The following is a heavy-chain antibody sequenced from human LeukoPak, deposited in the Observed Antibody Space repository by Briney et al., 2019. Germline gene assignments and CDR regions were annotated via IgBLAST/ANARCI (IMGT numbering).Heavy chain of an antibody. J-gene: IGHJ6*04. Sequence: QPGRSLRLSCAASGFTFSSYGMHWVRQAPGKGLEWVAVISYDGSNKYYADSVKGRFTISRDNSKNTLHLQMNSLRAEDTAVYYCAKDQGRERYYYYGMDVWGKGTTVTVSS. D-gene: IGHD3-10*01. CDR2: ISYDGSNK. V-gene: IGHV3-30*18. CDR3: AKDQGRERYYYYGMDV. CDR1: GFTFSSYG.